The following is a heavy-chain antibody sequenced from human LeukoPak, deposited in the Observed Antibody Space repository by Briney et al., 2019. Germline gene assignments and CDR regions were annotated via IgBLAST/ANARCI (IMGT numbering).Heavy chain of an antibody. D-gene: IGHD3-10*01. J-gene: IGHJ4*02. CDR1: GGTFSSYA. CDR3: ARGYFYGSGSYHFDY. Sequence: SVKVSCKASGGTFSSYAISWVRQAPGQGLEWMGGIIPIFGTANYAQKFQGRVTITTDESTSTAYMELNRLRSDDTAVYYCARGYFYGSGSYHFDYWGRGTLVTVSS. V-gene: IGHV1-69*05. CDR2: IIPIFGTA.